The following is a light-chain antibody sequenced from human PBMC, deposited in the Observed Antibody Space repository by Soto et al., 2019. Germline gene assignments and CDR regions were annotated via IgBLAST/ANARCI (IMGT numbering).Light chain of an antibody. J-gene: IGLJ2*01. CDR3: SSCTRSSTSVV. Sequence: QSVLTQPASVSGSPGQSITISCTGTSSDVGGYNYVSWYQQHPGKAPKLMIYDVSNRPSGVSNRFSGSKSGNTASLTISGLKAEDEADYYCSSCTRSSTSVVFGEGTKLTVL. CDR1: SSDVGGYNY. CDR2: DVS. V-gene: IGLV2-14*01.